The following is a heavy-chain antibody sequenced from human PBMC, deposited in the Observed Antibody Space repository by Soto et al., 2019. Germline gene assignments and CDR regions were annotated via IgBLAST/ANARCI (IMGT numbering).Heavy chain of an antibody. CDR3: ARPPGYISDRYYFDL. CDR2: IYYSGST. D-gene: IGHD3-22*01. V-gene: IGHV4-39*07. CDR1: GGSISSSSYY. Sequence: PSETLSLTCTVSGGSISSSSYYWGWIRQPPGKGLEWIGSIYYSGSTYYNPSLKSRVTISVDTSKNQFSLKLSSVTAEDTAVYYCARPPGYISDRYYFDLWGQGTQVTVSS. J-gene: IGHJ4*02.